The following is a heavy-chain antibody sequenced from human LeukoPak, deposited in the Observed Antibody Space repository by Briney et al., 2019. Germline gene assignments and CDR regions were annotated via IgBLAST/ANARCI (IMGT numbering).Heavy chain of an antibody. Sequence: GASLRLFCAASGFTFRSYGMSWVRQAPGRGLDWVSAISGSGGSPYYADSVKGRFTISRDNSKNTLYLQMNSLRAEDTAVYYCAKDLWGSSGWVLSYYYYYGMDVWGQGTTVTVSS. D-gene: IGHD6-19*01. CDR3: AKDLWGSSGWVLSYYYYYGMDV. CDR2: ISGSGGSP. CDR1: GFTFRSYG. V-gene: IGHV3-23*01. J-gene: IGHJ6*02.